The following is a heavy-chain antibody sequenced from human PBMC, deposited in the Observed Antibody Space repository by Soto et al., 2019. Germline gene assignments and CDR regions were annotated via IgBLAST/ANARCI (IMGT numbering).Heavy chain of an antibody. CDR2: IIPIFGTT. D-gene: IGHD3-22*01. J-gene: IGHJ4*02. Sequence: QVQLVQSGAEVKKPGASVKVSCKASGYTFTSYGISWVRQAPGQGLEWMGWIIPIFGTTNYAQKFQGRVTITADESTSTAYMELSSLRSEDTAVYYCARGSKKLYDSSGYYGYWGQGTLVTVSS. V-gene: IGHV1-69*13. CDR1: GYTFTSYG. CDR3: ARGSKKLYDSSGYYGY.